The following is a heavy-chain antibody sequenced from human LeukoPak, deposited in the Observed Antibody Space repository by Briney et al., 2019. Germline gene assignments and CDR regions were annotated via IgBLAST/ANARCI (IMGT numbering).Heavy chain of an antibody. CDR1: GFTFSNYG. D-gene: IGHD3-3*01. Sequence: SGRSLRLSCAASGFTFSNYGMHWVRQAPGKGLEWVAVISYDGSNKYYADSVKGRFTISRDNSKNTLYLQMNSLRAEDTAVYYCAKDFWSGYYRLYYFGYWGQGTLVTVSS. J-gene: IGHJ4*02. CDR2: ISYDGSNK. V-gene: IGHV3-30*18. CDR3: AKDFWSGYYRLYYFGY.